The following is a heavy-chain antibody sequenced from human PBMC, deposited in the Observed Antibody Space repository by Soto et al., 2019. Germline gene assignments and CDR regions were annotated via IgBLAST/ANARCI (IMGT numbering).Heavy chain of an antibody. CDR3: AKDREGSGWYPHYYGMDV. J-gene: IGHJ6*02. V-gene: IGHV3-23*01. CDR2: ISGSGGST. D-gene: IGHD6-19*01. CDR1: GFTFSSYA. Sequence: PGGSLRLSCAASGFTFSSYAMSWVRQAPGKGLEWVSAISGSGGSTYYADSVKGRFTISRDNSKNTLHLQMNSLRAEDTAVYYCAKDREGSGWYPHYYGMDVWGQGTTVTVSS.